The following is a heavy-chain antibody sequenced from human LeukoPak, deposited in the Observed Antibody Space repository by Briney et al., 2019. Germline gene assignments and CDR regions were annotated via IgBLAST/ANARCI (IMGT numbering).Heavy chain of an antibody. CDR3: AREVLSGYSSGWYRGFDY. CDR2: IWYDGSNK. Sequence: GRSLRLSCAASGLTFSSYGMHWVRQAPGKGLEWVAVIWYDGSNKYYADSVKGRFTISRDNSKNTLYLQMNSLRAEDTAVYYCAREVLSGYSSGWYRGFDYWGQGTLVTVSS. J-gene: IGHJ4*02. D-gene: IGHD6-19*01. CDR1: GLTFSSYG. V-gene: IGHV3-33*01.